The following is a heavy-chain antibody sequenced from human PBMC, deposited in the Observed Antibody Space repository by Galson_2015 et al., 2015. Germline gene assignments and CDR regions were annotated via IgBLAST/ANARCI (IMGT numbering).Heavy chain of an antibody. J-gene: IGHJ3*02. CDR3: AKDPNGDYVGAFDT. CDR1: GFILSRYA. D-gene: IGHD4-17*01. V-gene: IGHV3-23*01. CDR2: ITSSGDII. Sequence: SLRLSCAASGFILSRYAMTWVRQSPGKGLEWVSTITSSGDIIRYADSVKGRFTTSRDNSRNTLFLQMSRLRVEDTAIYYCAKDPNGDYVGAFDTWGHGTLVTVSS.